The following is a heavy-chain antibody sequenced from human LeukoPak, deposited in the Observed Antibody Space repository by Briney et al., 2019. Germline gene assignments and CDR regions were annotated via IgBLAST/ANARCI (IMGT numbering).Heavy chain of an antibody. CDR2: IYYSGST. V-gene: IGHV4-59*12. D-gene: IGHD3-10*01. CDR1: GGSISSYY. CDR3: ARDSITMVRGVITTDY. Sequence: SETLSLTCTVSGGSISSYYWSWIRQPPGKGLEWIGYIYYSGSTNYNPSLKSRVTISVDTSKNQFSLKLSSVTAADTAVYYCARDSITMVRGVITTDYWGQGTLVTVSS. J-gene: IGHJ4*02.